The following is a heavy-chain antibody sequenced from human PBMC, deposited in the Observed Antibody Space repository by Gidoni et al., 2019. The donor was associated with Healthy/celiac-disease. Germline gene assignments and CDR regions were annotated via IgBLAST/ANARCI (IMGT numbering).Heavy chain of an antibody. Sequence: QFTLKESGPVLVKPTETLTLTCTVSGFSLSTARLGVSWIRQPPGKALEWLAHIFSNDEKSYSTSLKSRLTISKDTSKSQVVLTMTNMDPVDTATYYCARIRLDCSSTSCYGYYYYGMDVWGQGTTVTVSS. CDR1: GFSLSTARLG. J-gene: IGHJ6*02. CDR2: IFSNDEK. D-gene: IGHD2-2*01. CDR3: ARIRLDCSSTSCYGYYYYGMDV. V-gene: IGHV2-26*01.